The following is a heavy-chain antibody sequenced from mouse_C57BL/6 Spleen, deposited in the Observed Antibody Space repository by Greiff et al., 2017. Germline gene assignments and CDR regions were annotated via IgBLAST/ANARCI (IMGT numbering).Heavy chain of an antibody. CDR2: IWSDGST. CDR1: GFSLTSYG. CDR3: ARGGYDDYYAMDY. J-gene: IGHJ4*01. Sequence: VQGVESGPGLVAPSQSLSITCTVPGFSLTSYGVHWVRQPPGKGLEWLVVIWSDGSTTYNSALKSRLSISKDNSKSQVFLKMNSLQTDDTAMYYCARGGYDDYYAMDYWGQGTSVTVSS. V-gene: IGHV2-6*03. D-gene: IGHD2-2*01.